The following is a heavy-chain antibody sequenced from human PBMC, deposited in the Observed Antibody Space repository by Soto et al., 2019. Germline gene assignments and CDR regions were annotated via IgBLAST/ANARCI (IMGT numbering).Heavy chain of an antibody. D-gene: IGHD3-3*01. Sequence: KPSETLSLTCAVYGGSFSGYYWSWIRQPPGKGLEWIGEINHSGSTNYNPSLKSRVTISVDTSKNQFSLKLSSVTAADTAVYYCARGRYVLRFLEWRRGSFDYWGQGTLVTVSS. CDR3: ARGRYVLRFLEWRRGSFDY. V-gene: IGHV4-34*01. J-gene: IGHJ4*02. CDR2: INHSGST. CDR1: GGSFSGYY.